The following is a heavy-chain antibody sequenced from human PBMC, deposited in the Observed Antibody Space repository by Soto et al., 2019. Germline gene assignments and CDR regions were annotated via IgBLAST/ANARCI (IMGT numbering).Heavy chain of an antibody. CDR2: IYPGDSDT. CDR3: AGSLGYCSSTSCYTPSIDAFDI. Sequence: EALKISCKGSGYSFTSYWIGWVRQMPGKGLEWMGIIYPGDSDTRYSPSFQGQVTISADKSISTAYLQWSSLKASDTAMYYCAGSLGYCSSTSCYTPSIDAFDIWGQGXMVTVSS. V-gene: IGHV5-51*01. D-gene: IGHD2-2*02. J-gene: IGHJ3*02. CDR1: GYSFTSYW.